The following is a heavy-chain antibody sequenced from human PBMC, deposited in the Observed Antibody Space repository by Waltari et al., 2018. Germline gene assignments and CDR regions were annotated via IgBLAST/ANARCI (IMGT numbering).Heavy chain of an antibody. CDR2: INPSGGST. V-gene: IGHV1-46*03. D-gene: IGHD2-2*02. CDR3: ARDPSEYCSSTSCYTSLVIPAHAFDI. CDR1: GYTFTSYY. J-gene: IGHJ3*02. Sequence: QVQLVQSGAEVKKPGASVKVSCKASGYTFTSYYMHWVRQAPGQGLEWMGIINPSGGSTSYAQKFQGRVTMTRDTSTSTVYMELSSLRSEDTAVYYCARDPSEYCSSTSCYTSLVIPAHAFDIWCQGTMVTVSS.